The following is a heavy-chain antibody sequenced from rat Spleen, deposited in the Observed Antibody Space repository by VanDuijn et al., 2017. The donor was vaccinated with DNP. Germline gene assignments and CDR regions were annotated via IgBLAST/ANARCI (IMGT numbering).Heavy chain of an antibody. Sequence: QVQLQQSGTELAKPGSSVRISCEASGYTFTSNYIGWIKQTTGQDLQYIGYIHTGSGGTSYNGKFKGKATLTVDKSSRTAFMQLSNLTPDDSAVYYCANGGDGIWFAFWGQG. J-gene: IGHJ3*01. CDR1: GYTFTSNY. CDR2: IHTGSGGT. V-gene: IGHV1-43*01. D-gene: IGHD1-1*01. CDR3: ANGGDGIWFAF.